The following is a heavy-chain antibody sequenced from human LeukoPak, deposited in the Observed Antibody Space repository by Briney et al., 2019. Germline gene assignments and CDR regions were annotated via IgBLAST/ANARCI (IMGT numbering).Heavy chain of an antibody. Sequence: TSETLSLTCTVSGYSISSGYYWGWIRQPPGKGLEWIGIIYYSGSTYYNPSLKSRVTISVDTSKNQFSLKLSSVTAADTAVYYCARDGHDYGSGSYGTRLYYFDYWGQGIPSPSPQ. D-gene: IGHD3-10*01. CDR2: IYYSGST. V-gene: IGHV4-38-2*02. J-gene: IGHJ4*02. CDR3: ARDGHDYGSGSYGTRLYYFDY. CDR1: GYSISSGYY.